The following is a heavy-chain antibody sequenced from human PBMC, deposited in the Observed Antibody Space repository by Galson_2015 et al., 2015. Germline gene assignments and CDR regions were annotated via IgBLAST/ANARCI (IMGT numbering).Heavy chain of an antibody. CDR3: ARLYGSGTDFDY. J-gene: IGHJ4*02. Sequence: SVKVSCKASGYTFTSYYMHWVRQAPGQGLEWMGIINPSGGSTSYAQKFQGRVTMTRDTSTSTVYMELSSLRSEDKAVYYCARLYGSGTDFDYWGRGTLVTVSS. CDR2: INPSGGST. CDR1: GYTFTSYY. V-gene: IGHV1-46*01. D-gene: IGHD3-10*01.